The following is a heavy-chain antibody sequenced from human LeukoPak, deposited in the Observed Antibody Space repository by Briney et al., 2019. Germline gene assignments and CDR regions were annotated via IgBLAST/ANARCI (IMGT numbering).Heavy chain of an antibody. D-gene: IGHD3-9*01. J-gene: IGHJ6*02. CDR2: IYYSGST. CDR3: AREGISYYDILTGYHYGMDV. CDR1: GGSISSYY. Sequence: SETLSLTCTVSGGSISSYYWSWIRQPPGKGLEGIGYIYYSGSTNYNPSLRSRVTISVDTSKNQFSLKLSSVTAADTAVYYCAREGISYYDILTGYHYGMDVWGQGTTVTVSS. V-gene: IGHV4-59*01.